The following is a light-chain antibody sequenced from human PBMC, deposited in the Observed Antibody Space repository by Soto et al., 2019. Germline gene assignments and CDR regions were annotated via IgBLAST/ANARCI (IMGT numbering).Light chain of an antibody. V-gene: IGKV1-9*01. CDR3: QQLNGYPIT. CDR1: QGIDTS. Sequence: ILFTQSPASLSSYLLGIVTITCRASQGIDTSLAWYQQKPGKAPKLLIYAASNFQSGVPSRFSGSGSGTHFTLTISSLQPQDFATYYCQQLNGYPITFGQGTRLEIK. CDR2: AAS. J-gene: IGKJ5*01.